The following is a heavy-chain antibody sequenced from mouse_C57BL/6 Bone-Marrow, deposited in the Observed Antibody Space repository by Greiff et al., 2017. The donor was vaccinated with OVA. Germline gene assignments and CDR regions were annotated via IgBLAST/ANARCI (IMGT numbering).Heavy chain of an antibody. CDR3: TRNYDGYPDYAMDY. J-gene: IGHJ4*01. V-gene: IGHV6-6*01. D-gene: IGHD2-3*01. Sequence: EVKLVESGGGLVQPGGSMKLSCAASGFTFSDAWMDWVRQSPEKGLEWVAEIRNKANNHATYYAESVKGRFTISRDDSKSSVYLQMNSLRAEDTGIYYCTRNYDGYPDYAMDYWGQGTSVTVSS. CDR2: IRNKANNHAT. CDR1: GFTFSDAW.